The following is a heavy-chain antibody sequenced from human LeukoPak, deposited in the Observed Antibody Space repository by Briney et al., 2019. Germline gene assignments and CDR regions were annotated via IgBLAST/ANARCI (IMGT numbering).Heavy chain of an antibody. D-gene: IGHD2-15*01. V-gene: IGHV1-2*02. CDR2: INPNSGGT. J-gene: IGHJ4*02. CDR1: GYTFTFYY. Sequence: ASVTVSCTASGYTFTFYYMHWVRQAPGQGLEWMGWINPNSGGTNYAQKFQGRVTMTRDTSISTAYMELSRLRSDDTAVYYCARLGGVGYCSGGSCYAIAYWGQGTLVTVSS. CDR3: ARLGGVGYCSGGSCYAIAY.